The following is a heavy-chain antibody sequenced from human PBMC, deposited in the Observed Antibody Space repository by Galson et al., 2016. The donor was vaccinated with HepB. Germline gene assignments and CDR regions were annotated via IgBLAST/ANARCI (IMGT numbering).Heavy chain of an antibody. CDR3: ATFSHYGSGLDK. CDR2: IGIAGDT. J-gene: IGHJ4*02. CDR1: GFTFSSYD. D-gene: IGHD3-10*01. Sequence: SLRLSCAASGFTFSSYDMLWVRQAAGRGLEWVSLIGIAGDTYYPGSVKGQFTISRENAKNSLYLQMDSLRAGDTAIYYCATFSHYGSGLDKWGQGTLVTVSS. V-gene: IGHV3-13*01.